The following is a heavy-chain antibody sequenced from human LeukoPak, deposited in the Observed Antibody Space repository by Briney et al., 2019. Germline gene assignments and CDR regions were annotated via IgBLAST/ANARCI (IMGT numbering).Heavy chain of an antibody. D-gene: IGHD2-15*01. V-gene: IGHV4-38-2*02. J-gene: IGHJ4*02. Sequence: SETLSLTCTVSGYSISSGYFWGWIRQPPGKGLEWIGSIYHSGSTYYNPSLKSRVTISVDTSKNQFSLKLNSVTAADTALYFCARDGEGDEGWDYWSQGTLVTVSP. CDR1: GYSISSGYF. CDR3: ARDGEGDEGWDY. CDR2: IYHSGST.